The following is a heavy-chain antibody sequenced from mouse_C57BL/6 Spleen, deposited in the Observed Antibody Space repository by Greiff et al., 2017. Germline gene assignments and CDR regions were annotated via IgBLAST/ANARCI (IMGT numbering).Heavy chain of an antibody. Sequence: VQLQQSGPELVKPGASVKISCKASGYAFSSSWMNWVKQRPGKGLEWIGRIYPGDGDTNYNGKFKGKATLTADKSSSTAYMQLSSLTSEDSAVYFCARDWLTGTIDYWSQGTTLTVSS. J-gene: IGHJ2*01. CDR3: ARDWLTGTIDY. CDR1: GYAFSSSW. V-gene: IGHV1-82*01. CDR2: IYPGDGDT. D-gene: IGHD4-1*01.